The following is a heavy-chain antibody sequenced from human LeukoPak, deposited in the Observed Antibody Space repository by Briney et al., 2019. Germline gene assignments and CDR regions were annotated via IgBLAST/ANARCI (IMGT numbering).Heavy chain of an antibody. J-gene: IGHJ4*02. CDR1: GGTFSSYA. V-gene: IGHV1-69*04. Sequence: ASVKVSCKASGGTFSSYAISWVRQAPGQGLGWMGRIIPILGMANYAQKFQGRVTITADKSTSTAYMELSSLRSEDTAVYYCARDNGNYYDSSGYYWLFDYWGQGTLVTVSS. CDR2: IIPILGMA. D-gene: IGHD3-22*01. CDR3: ARDNGNYYDSSGYYWLFDY.